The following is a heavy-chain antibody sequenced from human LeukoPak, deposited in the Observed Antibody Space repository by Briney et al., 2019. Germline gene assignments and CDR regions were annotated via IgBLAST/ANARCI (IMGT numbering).Heavy chain of an antibody. CDR3: AKGIYYDYGDYFDY. CDR1: AFTFSSRD. V-gene: IGHV3-23*01. J-gene: IGHJ4*02. D-gene: IGHD4-17*01. Sequence: GGSLRLSCAASAFTFSSRDMSWVRQAPGKGLEWVSAISGSGGSTYYADSVKGRFTISRDNSKNTLYLQMNSLRAEDTAVFYCAKGIYYDYGDYFDYWGQGTLVTVSS. CDR2: ISGSGGST.